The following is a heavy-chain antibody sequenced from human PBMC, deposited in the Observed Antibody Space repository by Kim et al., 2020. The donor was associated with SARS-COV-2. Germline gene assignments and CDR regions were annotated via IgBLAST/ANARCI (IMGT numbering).Heavy chain of an antibody. Sequence: GGSLRLSCAASGFTFDDYAMHWVRQAPGKGLEWVSGISWNSGSIGYADSVKGRFTISRDNAKNSLYLQMNSLRAEDTALYYCAKDFSDTAMAELSGFDYWGQGTLVTVSS. CDR2: ISWNSGSI. V-gene: IGHV3-9*01. CDR3: AKDFSDTAMAELSGFDY. J-gene: IGHJ4*02. D-gene: IGHD5-18*01. CDR1: GFTFDDYA.